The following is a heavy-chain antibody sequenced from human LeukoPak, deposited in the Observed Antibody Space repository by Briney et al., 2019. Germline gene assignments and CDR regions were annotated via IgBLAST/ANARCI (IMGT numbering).Heavy chain of an antibody. D-gene: IGHD1-26*01. CDR2: ISGDGGST. Sequence: GGSLRLSCAASGFTFDDYAMHWVRQAPGKGLEWVSLISGDGGSTYYADSVKGRFTISRDNSKNSLYLQMNSQRTEDTALYHCAKAHVGASDYWGQGTLVTVSS. CDR3: AKAHVGASDY. V-gene: IGHV3-43*02. CDR1: GFTFDDYA. J-gene: IGHJ4*02.